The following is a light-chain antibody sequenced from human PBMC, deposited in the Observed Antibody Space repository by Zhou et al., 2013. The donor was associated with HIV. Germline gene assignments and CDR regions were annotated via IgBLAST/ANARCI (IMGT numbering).Light chain of an antibody. Sequence: EVVMTQSPATLSASPGDRATLSCRASQSVSTNLAWYQQKPGQAPRLLISGTSTRATGIPARFSGSGSGTEFTLTISSLQSEDFAVYYCQQYHNWPPTFGGGTKVEIK. CDR1: QSVSTN. V-gene: IGKV3-15*01. CDR3: QQYHNWPPT. CDR2: GTS. J-gene: IGKJ4*01.